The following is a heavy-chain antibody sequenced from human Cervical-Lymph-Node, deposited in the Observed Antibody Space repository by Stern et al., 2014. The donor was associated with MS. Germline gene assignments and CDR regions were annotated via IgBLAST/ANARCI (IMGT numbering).Heavy chain of an antibody. Sequence: QVQLQESGPGLVKPSETLSLTCTVSGASIKSLHWSWIRQAPGKGLEWIGDIYYFGRTKFSPSLQGRAAMSIDTSKNQLSLEVTSLTAADTAVYYCAKYAAGVYNWFDPWGQGTLVTVSS. CDR1: GASIKSLH. CDR3: AKYAAGVYNWFDP. CDR2: IYYFGRT. D-gene: IGHD6-13*01. V-gene: IGHV4-59*11. J-gene: IGHJ5*02.